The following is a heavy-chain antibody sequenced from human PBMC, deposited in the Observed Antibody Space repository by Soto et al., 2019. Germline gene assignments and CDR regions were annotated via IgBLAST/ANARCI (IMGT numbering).Heavy chain of an antibody. CDR2: INHSGST. J-gene: IGHJ5*02. D-gene: IGHD5-18*01. CDR1: GGSFSGYY. CDR3: ARGQGGYSYPNWFDP. V-gene: IGHV4-34*01. Sequence: QVQLQQWGAGLLKPSETLSLTCAVYGGSFSGYYWSWIRQPPGKGLEWIGEINHSGSTNYNPSLKSRVTISVDTSKNQCSVKLSAVTAADTAVYYCARGQGGYSYPNWFDPWGQGTLVTVSS.